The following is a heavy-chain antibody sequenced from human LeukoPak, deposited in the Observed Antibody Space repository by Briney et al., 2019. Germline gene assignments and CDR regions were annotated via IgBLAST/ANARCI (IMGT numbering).Heavy chain of an antibody. CDR2: IGSDSSYT. J-gene: IGHJ4*02. Sequence: GGSLRLSCAASGFTFSGYAMSWIRQAPGKGLEWVSTIGSDSSYTYYTDSVKGRFTNSRDNSKNTVYLQMNSLGVDDTAVYYCADPGAQADFWGLGTLVTVSS. D-gene: IGHD7-27*01. V-gene: IGHV3-23*01. CDR1: GFTFSGYA. CDR3: ADPGAQADF.